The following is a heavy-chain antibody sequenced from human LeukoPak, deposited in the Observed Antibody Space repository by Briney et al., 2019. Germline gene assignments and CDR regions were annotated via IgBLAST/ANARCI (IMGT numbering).Heavy chain of an antibody. CDR3: AREGWETNFDQ. D-gene: IGHD1-26*01. Sequence: ASVKVSFKASGYTFADHLIHWVRQAPRQGLEWMGWINPNSGATNDAQNLQGRVTATSDTSITTAYMELTSLTFNDTAVYYCAREGWETNFDQWGQGTLVTVSS. CDR2: INPNSGAT. CDR1: GYTFADHL. V-gene: IGHV1-2*02. J-gene: IGHJ4*02.